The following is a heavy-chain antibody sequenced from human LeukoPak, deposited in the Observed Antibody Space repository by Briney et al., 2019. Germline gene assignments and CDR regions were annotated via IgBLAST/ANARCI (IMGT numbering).Heavy chain of an antibody. J-gene: IGHJ5*02. CDR3: ARGDGDYGWFDP. Sequence: SETLFLTCTVSGGSISSYYWSWIRQPPGNGLEWIGYIYYSGSTNYNPSLKSRVTISVDTSKNHFSLKLSSVTAADTAVYYCARGDGDYGWFDPWGQGTLVTVSS. D-gene: IGHD4-17*01. V-gene: IGHV4-59*01. CDR1: GGSISSYY. CDR2: IYYSGST.